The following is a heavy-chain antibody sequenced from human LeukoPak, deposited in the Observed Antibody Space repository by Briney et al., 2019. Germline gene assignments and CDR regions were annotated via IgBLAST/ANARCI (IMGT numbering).Heavy chain of an antibody. Sequence: PSETLSLTCAVYGGSFSGYYWSWIRQPPGKGLEWIGEINHSGSTNYNPSLKSRVTISVDTSKNQFSLKLSSMTAADTAVYYCARGPYYYDSSGNFDYWGQGTLVTVSS. D-gene: IGHD3-22*01. J-gene: IGHJ4*02. CDR1: GGSFSGYY. CDR2: INHSGST. CDR3: ARGPYYYDSSGNFDY. V-gene: IGHV4-34*01.